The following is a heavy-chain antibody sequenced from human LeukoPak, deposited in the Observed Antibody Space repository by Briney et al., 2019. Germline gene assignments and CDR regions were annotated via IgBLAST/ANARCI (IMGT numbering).Heavy chain of an antibody. CDR3: AGDPDGGGWFDSDY. J-gene: IGHJ4*02. Sequence: SQTLSLTCAISGDSVSSNSATWDWIRQSPSRGLEWLGRTYYRSKWYYDYAVSVKSRVTINPDTSRNQSSLQLNSVTPEDTAVYYCAGDPDGGGWFDSDYWGQGTLVTVSS. D-gene: IGHD6-19*01. CDR1: GDSVSSNSAT. CDR2: TYYRSKWYY. V-gene: IGHV6-1*01.